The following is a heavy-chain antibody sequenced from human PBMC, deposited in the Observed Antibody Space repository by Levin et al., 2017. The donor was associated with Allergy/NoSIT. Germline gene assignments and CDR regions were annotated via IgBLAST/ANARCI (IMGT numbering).Heavy chain of an antibody. CDR3: AKSFIYGSGYHYFDY. J-gene: IGHJ4*02. Sequence: SETLSLTCTVSGGSISSSSYYWGWIRQPPGKGLEWIGSIYYSGSTYYNPSLKSRVTISVDTSKNQFSLKLSSVTAADTAVYYCAKSFIYGSGYHYFDYWGQGTLVTVSS. V-gene: IGHV4-39*01. D-gene: IGHD6-19*01. CDR2: IYYSGST. CDR1: GGSISSSSYY.